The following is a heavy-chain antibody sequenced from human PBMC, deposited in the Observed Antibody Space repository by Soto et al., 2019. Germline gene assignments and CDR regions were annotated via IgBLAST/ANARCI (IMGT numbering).Heavy chain of an antibody. CDR3: ARNVDTAMETVFYF. Sequence: ASVKGSCKASGYTFXGYYMHCVRQAPGQGLEWMGWINPNSGGTNYAQKFQGWITMTTDTSISTAYMEPSSLRSDDTAVYCCARNVDTAMETVFYFWGKGKLV. V-gene: IGHV1-2*04. CDR2: INPNSGGT. J-gene: IGHJ3*01. CDR1: GYTFXGYY. D-gene: IGHD5-18*01.